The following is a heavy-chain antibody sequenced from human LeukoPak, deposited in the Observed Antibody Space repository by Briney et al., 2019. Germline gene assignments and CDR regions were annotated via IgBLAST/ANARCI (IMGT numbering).Heavy chain of an antibody. D-gene: IGHD2-2*01. V-gene: IGHV1-46*01. Sequence: ASVKLSCKASGYTFTSYYMNWVRQAPGQGLEWLGIINPSGGSTSYAQKFQGRVTMTRDTSTSTVYMELSSLRSEDTAVYYCARDGPQYQLHTHFDHLGQGTLVNVSS. CDR1: GYTFTSYY. J-gene: IGHJ4*01. CDR3: ARDGPQYQLHTHFDH. CDR2: INPSGGST.